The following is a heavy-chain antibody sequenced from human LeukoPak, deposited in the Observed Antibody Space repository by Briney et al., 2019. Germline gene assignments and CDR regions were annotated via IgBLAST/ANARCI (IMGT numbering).Heavy chain of an antibody. CDR3: ARPFVPLTYGMDV. CDR1: GFTFSSYE. V-gene: IGHV3-48*03. CDR2: ISSSGSTI. J-gene: IGHJ6*02. Sequence: QPGGSLRLSCAASGFTFSSYEMNWVRQAPGKGLEWVSYISSSGSTIYYADSVKGRFTISRDNAENSLYLQMNSLRAEDTAVYYCARPFVPLTYGMDVWGQGTTVTVSS. D-gene: IGHD3-10*02.